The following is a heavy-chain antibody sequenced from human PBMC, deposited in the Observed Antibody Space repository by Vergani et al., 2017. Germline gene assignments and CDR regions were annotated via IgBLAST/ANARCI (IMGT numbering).Heavy chain of an antibody. D-gene: IGHD1-1*01. CDR3: ARAVRRVWDYYGLDV. V-gene: IGHV7-4-1*02. CDR1: GYTSTNHA. CDR2: INTDTGNP. J-gene: IGHJ6*02. Sequence: QVQLVQSGSELKKPGASVKVSCKASGYTSTNHAMNWVRQAPGQGLERMGWINTDTGNPTYAQGFTGRFVFSLDTSVSAAYLQISGLKADDTAVYYCARAVRRVWDYYGLDVWGQGTTVTVSS.